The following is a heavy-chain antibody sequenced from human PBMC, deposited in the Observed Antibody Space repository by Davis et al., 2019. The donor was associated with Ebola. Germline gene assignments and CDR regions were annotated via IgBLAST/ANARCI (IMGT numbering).Heavy chain of an antibody. Sequence: SETLSLTCTVSGGSISSGDYYWSWIRQPPGKGLEWIGYIYYSGSTYYNPSLKSRVTISVDTSKNQFSLKLSSVTAADTAVYYCARFLRIVVVVAATGWFDPWGQGTLVTVSS. CDR2: IYYSGST. V-gene: IGHV4-30-4*01. J-gene: IGHJ5*02. D-gene: IGHD2-15*01. CDR1: GGSISSGDYY. CDR3: ARFLRIVVVVAATGWFDP.